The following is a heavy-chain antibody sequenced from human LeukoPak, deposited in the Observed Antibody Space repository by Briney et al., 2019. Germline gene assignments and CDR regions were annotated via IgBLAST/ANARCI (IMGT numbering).Heavy chain of an antibody. CDR3: AKGAAAGIRGYFDY. D-gene: IGHD6-25*01. CDR2: ISYNRDGI. CDR1: GFTFADYA. Sequence: GGSLRLSCVASGFTFADYAMHWVRQAPGKGLEWVSGISYNRDGIGYADSVKGRFTVSRDNAKNSLYLQMNSLRSEDTALYYCAKGAAAGIRGYFDYWGQGILVTVSS. V-gene: IGHV3-9*01. J-gene: IGHJ4*02.